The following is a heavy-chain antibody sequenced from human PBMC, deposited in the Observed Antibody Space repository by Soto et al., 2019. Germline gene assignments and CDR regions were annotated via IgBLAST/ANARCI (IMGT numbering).Heavy chain of an antibody. D-gene: IGHD4-17*01. V-gene: IGHV4-59*01. CDR3: ARDLRFQGHDYADYLGYGMDV. J-gene: IGHJ6*02. Sequence: QVQLQESGPGLVKPSETLSLTCTVSGGSISPYYWSWIRQPPGKGLEWIGYIYYSGRTSYNPSLNSQVTMSVDPSKNPFCLNLSSVTAADTAVYYCARDLRFQGHDYADYLGYGMDVWGQGTTVTVSS. CDR1: GGSISPYY. CDR2: IYYSGRT.